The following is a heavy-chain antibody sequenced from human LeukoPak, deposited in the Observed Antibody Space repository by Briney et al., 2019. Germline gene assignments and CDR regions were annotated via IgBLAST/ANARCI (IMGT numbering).Heavy chain of an antibody. CDR1: GYTFTGYY. D-gene: IGHD5-18*01. CDR3: TSHRGYSYGWPYYYYGMDV. Sequence: ASVKVSCKASGYTFTGYYMHWVRQAPGQGLEWMGWINPNSGGTNYAQKFQGRVTMTRDTSISTAYMELSRLRSDDTAVYYCTSHRGYSYGWPYYYYGMDVWGQGTTVTVSS. J-gene: IGHJ6*02. V-gene: IGHV1-2*02. CDR2: INPNSGGT.